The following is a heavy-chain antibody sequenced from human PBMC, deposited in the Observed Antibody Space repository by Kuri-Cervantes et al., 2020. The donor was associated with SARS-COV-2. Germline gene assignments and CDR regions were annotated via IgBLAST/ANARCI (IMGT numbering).Heavy chain of an antibody. CDR1: GGSISSSSYY. CDR3: ARHARGWYRDDY. D-gene: IGHD6-19*01. Sequence: SETLSLTCTVSGGSISSSSYYWGWIRQPPGMGLEWIGSIYYSGSTYYNPSLKSRVTISVDTSKNQFSLKLSSVTAADTAVYYCARHARGWYRDDYWGQGTLVTVSS. V-gene: IGHV4-39*01. CDR2: IYYSGST. J-gene: IGHJ4*02.